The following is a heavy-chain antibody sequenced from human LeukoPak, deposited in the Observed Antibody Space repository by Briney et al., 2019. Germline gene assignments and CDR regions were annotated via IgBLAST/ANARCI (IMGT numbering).Heavy chain of an antibody. D-gene: IGHD2-15*01. CDR3: ARRGYGGGGYYFDY. Sequence: QPGGSLRLSCAASGFTFSSYWMTWVRQAPGKGLEWVANMKQDGSEKYYVDSVKGRFTISRDNAKNSLYLQMNSLTAEDTAVYYCARRGYGGGGYYFDYWGQGTLVTVSS. V-gene: IGHV3-7*01. J-gene: IGHJ4*02. CDR1: GFTFSSYW. CDR2: MKQDGSEK.